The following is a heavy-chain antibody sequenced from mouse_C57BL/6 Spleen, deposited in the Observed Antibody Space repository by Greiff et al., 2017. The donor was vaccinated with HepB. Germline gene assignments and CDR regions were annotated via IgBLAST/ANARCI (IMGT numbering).Heavy chain of an antibody. D-gene: IGHD2-4*01. V-gene: IGHV1-61*01. J-gene: IGHJ3*01. CDR2: IYPSDSET. CDR3: AREGLRGFAY. Sequence: QVQLQQSGAELVRPGSSVKLSCKASGYTFTSYWMDWVKQRPGQGLEWIGNIYPSDSETHYNQKFKDKATLTVDKSSSTAYMQLSSLTSEDSAVYYCAREGLRGFAYWGQGTLVTVSA. CDR1: GYTFTSYW.